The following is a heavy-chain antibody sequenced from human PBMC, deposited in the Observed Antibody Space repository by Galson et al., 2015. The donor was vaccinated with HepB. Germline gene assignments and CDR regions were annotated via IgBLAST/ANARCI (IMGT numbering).Heavy chain of an antibody. CDR2: IIPISGTA. J-gene: IGHJ4*02. CDR3: ARGPTYYYDSSGYFILDY. CDR1: GGTFSSYA. V-gene: IGHV1-69*06. Sequence: SVKVSCKASGGTFSSYAISWVRQAPGQGLEWMGGIIPISGTANYAQKFQGRVTITADKSTSTAYMELSSLRSEDTAVYYCARGPTYYYDSSGYFILDYWGQGTLVTVSS. D-gene: IGHD3-22*01.